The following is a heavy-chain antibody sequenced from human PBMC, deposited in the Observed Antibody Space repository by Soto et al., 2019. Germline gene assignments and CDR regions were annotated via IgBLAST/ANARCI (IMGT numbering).Heavy chain of an antibody. CDR3: AREPEFYDFWSGLRREYDY. V-gene: IGHV3-48*01. CDR1: GFTFSSYS. Sequence: GGSLRLSCAASGFTFSSYSMNWVRQAPGKGLEWVSYISSSSSTIYYADSVKGRFTISRDNAKNSLYLQMNSLRAEDTAVYYCAREPEFYDFWSGLRREYDYWGQGTLVTVSS. J-gene: IGHJ4*02. D-gene: IGHD3-3*01. CDR2: ISSSSSTI.